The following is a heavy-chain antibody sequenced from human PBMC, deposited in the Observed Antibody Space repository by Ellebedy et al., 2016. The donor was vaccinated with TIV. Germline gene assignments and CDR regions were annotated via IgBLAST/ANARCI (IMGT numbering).Heavy chain of an antibody. CDR2: ISYDGSNK. CDR1: GFTFSSYA. J-gene: IGHJ4*02. V-gene: IGHV3-30-3*01. CDR3: ARDRYSSTWSDFGYTE. D-gene: IGHD6-13*01. Sequence: GESLKISXAASGFTFSSYAMHWVRQAPGKGLEWVAVISYDGSNKYYADSVKGRFTISRDNSKNTLYLQMNSLRAEDTAVYYCARDRYSSTWSDFGYTEWGQGTLVTVSS.